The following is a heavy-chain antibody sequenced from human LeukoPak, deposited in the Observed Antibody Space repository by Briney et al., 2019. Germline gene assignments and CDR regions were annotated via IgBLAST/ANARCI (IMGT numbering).Heavy chain of an antibody. J-gene: IGHJ4*02. V-gene: IGHV3-7*01. CDR2: IKEDGSEN. D-gene: IGHD1-1*01. Sequence: GGSLRLSCAASGFTFSRYLMTWVRQAPGKGLEWVANIKEDGSENSYVESVKGRFTISRDNAKNSLYLQLNSLRAEDTAVYFCARQRYSDYWGQGTLVTVSS. CDR3: ARQRYSDY. CDR1: GFTFSRYL.